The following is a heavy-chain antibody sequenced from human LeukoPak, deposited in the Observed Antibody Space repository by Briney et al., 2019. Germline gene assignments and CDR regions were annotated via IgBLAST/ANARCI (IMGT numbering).Heavy chain of an antibody. V-gene: IGHV1-18*01. D-gene: IGHD3-9*01. CDR1: GYTFTSYG. Sequence: ASVKVSCKASGYTFTSYGISWVRQAPGQGLEWMGWISAYNGNTNYAQKLQGSVTMTTDTSTSTAYMELRSLRSDDTAVYYCAREQAMTYYDILTGYFPFDYWGQGTLVTVSS. J-gene: IGHJ4*02. CDR3: AREQAMTYYDILTGYFPFDY. CDR2: ISAYNGNT.